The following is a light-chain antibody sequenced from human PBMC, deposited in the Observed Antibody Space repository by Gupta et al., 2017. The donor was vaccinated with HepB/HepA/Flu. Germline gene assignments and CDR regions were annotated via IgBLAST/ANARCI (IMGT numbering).Light chain of an antibody. V-gene: IGLV1-51*01. J-gene: IGLJ1*01. CDR1: SSNIGKSD. CDR2: ENY. CDR3: GAWDTSLKIYV. Sequence: QSVLTQPPSVSAAAGQRVTISCSGGSSNIGKSDVAWYQQLPGSAPKLLIYENYKRASGIPDRFSGSKSGTSATLGITGLQTGDEANYYCGAWDTSLKIYVFGTETGGTVL.